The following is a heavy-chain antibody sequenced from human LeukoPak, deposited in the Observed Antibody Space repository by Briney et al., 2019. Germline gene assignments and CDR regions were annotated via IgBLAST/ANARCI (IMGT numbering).Heavy chain of an antibody. V-gene: IGHV4-59*01. CDR3: ARTYYDFWSGYAVSTWFDP. CDR2: IYYSGST. CDR1: GGSISSYY. Sequence: ASETLSRTCTVSGGSISSYYWSWIRQPPGKELEWIGNIYYSGSTNYNPSLKSRVTISVDTSKNQFSLKLSSVTAADTAVYYCARTYYDFWSGYAVSTWFDPWGQGTLVTVSS. J-gene: IGHJ5*02. D-gene: IGHD3-3*01.